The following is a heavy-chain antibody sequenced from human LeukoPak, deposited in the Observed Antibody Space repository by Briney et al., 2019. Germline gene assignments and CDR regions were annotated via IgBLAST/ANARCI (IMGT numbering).Heavy chain of an antibody. J-gene: IGHJ4*02. Sequence: GESLKISCKGTGYRFSNYWIGWVRQMPGKGLEWMGIIYPGDSDTRYSPSFQGQVTISADKSINTAYLQWSSLKASDTAMYSCSRTDRTGDPLDYWGQGTLVTVSS. CDR3: SRTDRTGDPLDY. D-gene: IGHD7-27*01. CDR2: IYPGDSDT. V-gene: IGHV5-51*01. CDR1: GYRFSNYW.